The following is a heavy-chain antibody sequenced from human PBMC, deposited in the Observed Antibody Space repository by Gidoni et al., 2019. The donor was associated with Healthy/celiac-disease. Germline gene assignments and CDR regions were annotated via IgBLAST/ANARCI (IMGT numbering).Heavy chain of an antibody. V-gene: IGHV4-39*01. CDR2: IYYSGST. CDR1: GGSISSRSYY. CDR3: ASMSGRGVIITRGDY. J-gene: IGHJ4*02. D-gene: IGHD3-10*01. Sequence: QLQLQESGTGLVKPSETLSLTCTVSGGSISSRSYYWGWIRQPPGKGLEWIGSIYYSGSTYYNPSLTSRVTISVDTSKNQFSLKLSSVTAADTAVYYCASMSGRGVIITRGDYWGQGTLVTVSS.